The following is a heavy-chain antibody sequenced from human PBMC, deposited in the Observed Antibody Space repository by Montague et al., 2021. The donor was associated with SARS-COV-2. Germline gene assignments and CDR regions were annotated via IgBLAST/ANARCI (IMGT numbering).Heavy chain of an antibody. CDR2: ISHTEST. D-gene: IGHD3-16*01. V-gene: IGHV4-59*08. Sequence: SETLSLTCTVSSGSISIYYWSWIRQPPGKGLEWIGFISHTESTNYNPSLESRVSISIDTSKSQFSLRVRSVTAADTAVYYCERSVQFAYGLDVWGQGTTVTISS. CDR1: SGSISIYY. CDR3: ERSVQFAYGLDV. J-gene: IGHJ6*02.